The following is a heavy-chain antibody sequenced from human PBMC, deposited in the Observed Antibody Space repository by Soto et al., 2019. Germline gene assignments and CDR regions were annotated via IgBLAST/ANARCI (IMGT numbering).Heavy chain of an antibody. CDR3: AKVWYYYDSSGYYGGSYDAFDI. J-gene: IGHJ3*02. V-gene: IGHV3-23*01. D-gene: IGHD3-22*01. Sequence: PGGSLRLSCAASGFDVSVNLMNWVRQAPGKGLEWVSVISGSGGSTYYADSVKGRFTISRDNSKNTLYLQMNSLRAEDTAVYYCAKVWYYYDSSGYYGGSYDAFDIWGQGTMVTV. CDR1: GFDVSVNL. CDR2: ISGSGGST.